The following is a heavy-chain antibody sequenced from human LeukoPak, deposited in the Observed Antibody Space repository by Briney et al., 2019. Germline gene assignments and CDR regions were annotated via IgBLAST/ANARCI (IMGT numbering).Heavy chain of an antibody. CDR3: AKDIVGVHRGSTALGY. Sequence: PGGSLRLSCAASGFTFSSYAMSWVRQAPGKVLEWVSAISGSGGSTYYSDSVNGLFTISRDNSTTTLYLQMNSMRAADTAVYYCAKDIVGVHRGSTALGYWGQGTLVTVSS. CDR2: ISGSGGST. V-gene: IGHV3-23*01. J-gene: IGHJ4*02. D-gene: IGHD1-26*01. CDR1: GFTFSSYA.